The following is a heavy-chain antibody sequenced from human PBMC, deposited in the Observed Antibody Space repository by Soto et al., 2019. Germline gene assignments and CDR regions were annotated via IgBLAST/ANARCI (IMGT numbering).Heavy chain of an antibody. V-gene: IGHV4-30-4*01. J-gene: IGHJ5*02. D-gene: IGHD2-2*01. CDR1: GGSISSGDYY. CDR3: ARVGSYADWFDP. Sequence: PSETLSLTCTVSGGSISSGDYYWGWIRQPPGKGLEWIGYIYYSGSTYYNPSLKSRVTISVDTSKNQFSLKLSSVTAADTAVYYCARVGSYADWFDPWGQGTLVTVSS. CDR2: IYYSGST.